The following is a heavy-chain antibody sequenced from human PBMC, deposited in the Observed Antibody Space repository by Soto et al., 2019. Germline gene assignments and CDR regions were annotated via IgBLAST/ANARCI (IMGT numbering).Heavy chain of an antibody. J-gene: IGHJ4*02. D-gene: IGHD5-12*01. CDR3: ARGVLLGRDGYNDLDY. CDR1: GGTFSSYA. V-gene: IGHV1-69*01. Sequence: QVQLVQSGAEVKKPGSSVKVSCKASGGTFSSYAISWVRQAPGQGLEWMGGIIPIFGTANYAQKFQGRVTITADESPSTAYMELSSLRSEDTAVYYCARGVLLGRDGYNDLDYWGQGTLVTVSS. CDR2: IIPIFGTA.